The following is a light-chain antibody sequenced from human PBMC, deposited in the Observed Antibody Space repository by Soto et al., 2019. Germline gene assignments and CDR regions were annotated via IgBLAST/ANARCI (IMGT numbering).Light chain of an antibody. CDR3: QQYNNWPPNT. V-gene: IGKV3-15*01. Sequence: EIVMTQSPATLSVSPGERATLSCRASQSVRSNLAWYQQKPGQAPRLLIYGASTRATGLPARFSGSGSGTEFTLTISSLQSEDFAVYYCQQYNNWPPNTFGQGTKLEIK. J-gene: IGKJ2*01. CDR2: GAS. CDR1: QSVRSN.